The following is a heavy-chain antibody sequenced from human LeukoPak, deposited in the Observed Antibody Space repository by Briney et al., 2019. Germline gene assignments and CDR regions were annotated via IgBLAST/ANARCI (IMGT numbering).Heavy chain of an antibody. CDR1: GGSISSYY. J-gene: IGHJ4*02. D-gene: IGHD3-22*01. V-gene: IGHV4-59*01. CDR2: IYYSGST. Sequence: SETLSLTCTVSGGSISSYYWSWIRQPPGKGLEWIGYIYYSGSTNYNPSLKSRVTISVDTSKNQFSLKLSSVTAADTAVYYCARATYQYYYDSNGYFDYWGQGTLVSVSS. CDR3: ARATYQYYYDSNGYFDY.